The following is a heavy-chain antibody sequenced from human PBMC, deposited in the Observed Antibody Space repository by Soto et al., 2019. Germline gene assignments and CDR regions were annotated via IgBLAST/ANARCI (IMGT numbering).Heavy chain of an antibody. CDR1: GGSISSGDYY. V-gene: IGHV4-30-4*01. D-gene: IGHD4-4*01. Sequence: SETLSLTCTVSGGSISSGDYYWSWIRQPPGKGLEWIGYIYYSGSTYYNPSLKSRVTISVDTSKNQFSLKLSSVTAADTAVYYCARRDYSNYGKDRADNWFDPWGQGTLVTVSS. J-gene: IGHJ5*02. CDR2: IYYSGST. CDR3: ARRDYSNYGKDRADNWFDP.